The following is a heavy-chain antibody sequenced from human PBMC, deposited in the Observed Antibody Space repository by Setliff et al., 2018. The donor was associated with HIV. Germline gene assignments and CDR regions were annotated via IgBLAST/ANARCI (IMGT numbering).Heavy chain of an antibody. D-gene: IGHD3-22*01. Sequence: GGSLRLSCVVSGFAFSNFAMHWVRPAPGKGLEWVATVSSDGNGNLQHYPDSVKGRFIVSRDNSKNTVDLQMDSLRDEDTAVYYCAREVHSSGRAAPCDIWGQGTMVTVSS. J-gene: IGHJ3*02. V-gene: IGHV3-30*06. CDR2: VSSDGNGNLQ. CDR1: GFAFSNFA. CDR3: AREVHSSGRAAPCDI.